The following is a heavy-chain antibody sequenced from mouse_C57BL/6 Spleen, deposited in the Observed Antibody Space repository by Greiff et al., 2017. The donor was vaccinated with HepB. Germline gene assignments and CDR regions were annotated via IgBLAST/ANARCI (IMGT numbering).Heavy chain of an antibody. CDR3: ARSGRSSYHYYAMDY. CDR1: GYTFTSYW. D-gene: IGHD1-1*01. Sequence: ESGAELVRPGSSVKLSCKASGYTFTSYWMHWVKQRPIQGLEWIGNIDPSDSETHYNQKFKDKATLTVDKSSSTAYMQLSSLTSEDSAVYYCARSGRSSYHYYAMDYWGQGTSVTVSS. CDR2: IDPSDSET. V-gene: IGHV1-52*01. J-gene: IGHJ4*01.